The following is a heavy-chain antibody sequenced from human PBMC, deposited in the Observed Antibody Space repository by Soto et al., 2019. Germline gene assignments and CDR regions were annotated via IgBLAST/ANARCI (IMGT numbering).Heavy chain of an antibody. J-gene: IGHJ4*02. Sequence: GGSLRLSCAASGFTFSSHEMNWVRQAPGKGLEWVSYISSSGSTIYYADSVKGRFTISRDNAKNSLYLQMNSLRAEDTAVYYCARAGTQWLVRSCFDYWGQGTLVTVSS. V-gene: IGHV3-48*03. CDR3: ARAGTQWLVRSCFDY. CDR1: GFTFSSHE. D-gene: IGHD6-19*01. CDR2: ISSSGSTI.